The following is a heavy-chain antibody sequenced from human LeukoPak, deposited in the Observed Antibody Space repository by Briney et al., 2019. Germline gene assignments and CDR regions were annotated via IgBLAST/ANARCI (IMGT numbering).Heavy chain of an antibody. J-gene: IGHJ6*02. CDR2: ICTSGST. D-gene: IGHD3-3*01. V-gene: IGHV4-61*02. CDR1: GGSISSGSYY. CDR3: ARDPSGPYYDFWSGYYHNGMDV. Sequence: PSQTLSLTCTVSGGSISSGSYYWSWIRQPAGKGLEWIGRICTSGSTNYNPSLKSRVTISVDTSKNQFSLKLSSVTAADTAVYYCARDPSGPYYDFWSGYYHNGMDVWGQGTTVTVSS.